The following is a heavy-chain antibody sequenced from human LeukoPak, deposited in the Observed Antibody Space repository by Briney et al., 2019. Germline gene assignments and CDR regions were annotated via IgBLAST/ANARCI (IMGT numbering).Heavy chain of an antibody. CDR1: GFTFSSYG. CDR2: IWYDGSNK. D-gene: IGHD1-26*01. J-gene: IGHJ4*02. CDR3: ATSGSYYRFEY. V-gene: IGHV3-33*01. Sequence: GRSLRLSCAASGFTFSSYGMHWVRQAPGKGLQWVVVIWYDGSNKYYADSVKGRFTISRDNSKNTLYLQMNSLRAEDTAVYYCATSGSYYRFEYWGQGTLVTVSS.